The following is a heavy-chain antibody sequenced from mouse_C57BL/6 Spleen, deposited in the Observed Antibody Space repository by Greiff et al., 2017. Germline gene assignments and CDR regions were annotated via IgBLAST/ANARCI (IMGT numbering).Heavy chain of an antibody. D-gene: IGHD2-4*01. Sequence: EVKLVESEGGLVQPGSSMKLSCTASGFTFSDSYMAWVRQVPEKGLEWVANINYDGSSTYYLDSLKSRFIISRDNAKNILYLQMSSLKSEDTATYYCARVYYDYDGYWYFDVWGTGTTVTVSS. J-gene: IGHJ1*03. CDR2: INYDGSST. CDR1: GFTFSDSY. V-gene: IGHV5-16*01. CDR3: ARVYYDYDGYWYFDV.